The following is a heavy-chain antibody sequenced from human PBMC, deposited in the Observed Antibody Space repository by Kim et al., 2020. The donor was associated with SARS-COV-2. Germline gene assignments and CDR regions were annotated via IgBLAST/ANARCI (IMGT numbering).Heavy chain of an antibody. D-gene: IGHD6-13*01. CDR3: ARGPYSSSWYYFDY. CDR2: ISSSSSYI. J-gene: IGHJ4*02. CDR1: GFTFSSYS. V-gene: IGHV3-21*01. Sequence: GGSLRLSCAASGFTFSSYSMNWVRQAPGKGLEWVSSISSSSSYIYYADSVKGRFTISRDNTKNSLYLQMNSLRAEDAAVYYCARGPYSSSWYYFDYWGQGTLVTVSS.